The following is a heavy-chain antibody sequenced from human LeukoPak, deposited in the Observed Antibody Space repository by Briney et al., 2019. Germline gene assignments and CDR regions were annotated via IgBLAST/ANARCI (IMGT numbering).Heavy chain of an antibody. CDR1: GFTFSSYW. CDR2: INSDGSRT. J-gene: IGHJ4*02. V-gene: IGHV3-74*01. CDR3: ARDAARGGDSDY. D-gene: IGHD2-21*02. Sequence: PGGSLRLSCAASGFTFSSYWMHWVRQAPGKGLVWLSRINSDGSRTSQADSVKGRFTISRDNAKNTLYLQMNSLGAEDTAVYYCARDAARGGDSDYWGQGTQVTVSS.